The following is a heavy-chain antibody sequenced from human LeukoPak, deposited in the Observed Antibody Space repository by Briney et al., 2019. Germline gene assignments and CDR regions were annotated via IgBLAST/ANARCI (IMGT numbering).Heavy chain of an antibody. CDR3: ARAGPGYYNTGFDY. V-gene: IGHV4-61*08. CDR1: GGSISSGDYY. J-gene: IGHJ4*02. D-gene: IGHD5-18*01. Sequence: NTSETLSLTCTVSGGSISSGDYYWSWIRQPPGKGLDWIGYIFYRGDPNYNPSLKSRVTISLDASKSQFSLRLSSVTAADTAVYYCARAGPGYYNTGFDYWGQGTLVTVSS. CDR2: IFYRGDP.